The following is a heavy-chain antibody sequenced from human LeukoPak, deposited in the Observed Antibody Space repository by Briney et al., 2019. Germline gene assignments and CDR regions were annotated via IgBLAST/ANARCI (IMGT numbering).Heavy chain of an antibody. CDR2: IYYSAST. D-gene: IGHD3-9*01. J-gene: IGHJ4*02. CDR1: GGSISSSTYY. CDR3: TRGSYDVLTGYSTLGEY. V-gene: IGHV4-39*01. Sequence: SETLSLTCNVSGGSISSSTYYWGWIRQPPGKGLEWIGNIYYSASTYYNPSLKSRLTISVATSQGQLSLRLSSVTAADTGLYYCTRGSYDVLTGYSTLGEYWGQGALVTVSS.